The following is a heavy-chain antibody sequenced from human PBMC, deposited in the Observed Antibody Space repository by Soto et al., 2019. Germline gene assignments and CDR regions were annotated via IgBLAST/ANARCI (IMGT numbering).Heavy chain of an antibody. J-gene: IGHJ4*02. Sequence: GASVKVSCKASGYTFSTYEINWVRRAAGQGLEWMGRMNPDNGNTGYAQKFQDRVTMTRNTSISTAYMELSSLRSDDTAVYYCARGPRESGEWLLFDYWGQGALVTAPQ. D-gene: IGHD3-3*01. CDR3: ARGPRESGEWLLFDY. CDR2: MNPDNGNT. V-gene: IGHV1-8*01. CDR1: GYTFSTYE.